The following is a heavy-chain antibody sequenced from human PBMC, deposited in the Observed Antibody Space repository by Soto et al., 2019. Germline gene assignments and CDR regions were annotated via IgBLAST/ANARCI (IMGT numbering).Heavy chain of an antibody. D-gene: IGHD3-16*01. CDR3: VRIRYQLPSSVLWLDP. J-gene: IGHJ5*02. V-gene: IGHV4-34*01. CDR2: INHVGGT. Sequence: SETLSLTCAVYGGFLSESYWTWIRQPPGKGLEWIGEINHVGGTNYNPSLKSRVTMSVDTSQNQFSLRLISVTAADTAMYFCVRIRYQLPSSVLWLDPWGQGTPVTVYS. CDR1: GGFLSESY.